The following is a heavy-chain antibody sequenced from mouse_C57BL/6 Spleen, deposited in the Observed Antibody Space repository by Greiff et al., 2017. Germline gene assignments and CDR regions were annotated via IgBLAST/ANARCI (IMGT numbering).Heavy chain of an antibody. D-gene: IGHD2-3*01. CDR1: GYTFTSHD. CDR3: ARDDGYYSLYFDY. CDR2: LYPRDGST. V-gene: IGHV1-85*01. J-gene: IGHJ2*01. Sequence: QVQLQQSGPELVKPGASVKLSCKASGYTFTSHDINWVKQRPGQGLERIGWLYPRDGSTKSNEKFKGKATLTVDTSSSTAYMELHSLTSEYSAVYFCARDDGYYSLYFDYWDQDTTLTVSS.